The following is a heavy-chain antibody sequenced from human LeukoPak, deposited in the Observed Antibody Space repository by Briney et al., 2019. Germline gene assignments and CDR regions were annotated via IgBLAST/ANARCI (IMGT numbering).Heavy chain of an antibody. D-gene: IGHD6-19*01. Sequence: SQTLSLTCAISGDSVSSNSAAWNWIRQSPSRGLEWLGRTYYRSKWYNDYAVSVKSRITINPDTSKNQFSLQLNSVTPEDTAVYYCARANPGIAVAGNWYYFDYWGQGTLVTVSS. V-gene: IGHV6-1*01. CDR2: TYYRSKWYN. J-gene: IGHJ4*02. CDR3: ARANPGIAVAGNWYYFDY. CDR1: GDSVSSNSAA.